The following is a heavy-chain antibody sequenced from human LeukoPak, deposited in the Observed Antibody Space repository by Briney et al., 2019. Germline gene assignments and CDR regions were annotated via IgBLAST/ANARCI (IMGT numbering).Heavy chain of an antibody. CDR3: AREQGFGDLGVNY. J-gene: IGHJ4*02. Sequence: SETLSLTCAVYGGPFSGYYWSWIRQPPGKGLEWIGEINHSGSTNYNPSLKSRVTISVDTSKNQFSLKLSSVTAADTAVYYCAREQGFGDLGVNYWGQGTLVTVSS. CDR1: GGPFSGYY. D-gene: IGHD3-10*01. V-gene: IGHV4-34*01. CDR2: INHSGST.